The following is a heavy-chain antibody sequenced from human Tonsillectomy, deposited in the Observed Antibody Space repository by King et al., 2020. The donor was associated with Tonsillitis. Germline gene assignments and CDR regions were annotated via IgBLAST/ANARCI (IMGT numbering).Heavy chain of an antibody. CDR1: GFAFGAFG. CDR2: ISFDVSDQ. V-gene: IGHV3-30*18. CDR3: AKDLVSILGAVDF. Sequence: VQLVESGGGVVQPGRSLRLSCEASGFAFGAFGMHWVRQAPGKGLEWVAGISFDVSDQYYADFVKGRFTISRDNSNQTLYLQISSLRTEDTAVYYCAKDLVSILGAVDFWGQGTMVTVSS. J-gene: IGHJ3*01. D-gene: IGHD2/OR15-2a*01.